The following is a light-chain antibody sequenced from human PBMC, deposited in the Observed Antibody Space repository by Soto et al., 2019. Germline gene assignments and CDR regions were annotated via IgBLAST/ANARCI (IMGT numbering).Light chain of an antibody. CDR1: KSDIGVYDF. V-gene: IGLV2-8*01. CDR2: EVV. Sequence: QPVLTQPPSASGSPGQSVTISCTGTKSDIGVYDFVSWYQHHQGKAPRLIIYEVVQRPSGVPDRFSGSKSGNTASLNVSGLQAADEADYFCKSYAGSNTYVFGSGTKVTVL. J-gene: IGLJ1*01. CDR3: KSYAGSNTYV.